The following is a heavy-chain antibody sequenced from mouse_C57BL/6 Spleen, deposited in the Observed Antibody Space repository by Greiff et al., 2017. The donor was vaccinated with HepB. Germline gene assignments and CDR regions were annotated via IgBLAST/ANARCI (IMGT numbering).Heavy chain of an antibody. CDR2: ISGGGGNT. Sequence: VQLKESGGGLVKPGGSLKLSCAASGFTFSSYTMSWVRQTPEKRLEWVATISGGGGNTYYPDSVKGRFTISRDNAKNTLYLQMSSLRSEDTALYYCARQGYQYYFDYWGQGTTRTVSS. CDR3: ARQGYQYYFDY. V-gene: IGHV5-9*01. CDR1: GFTFSSYT. D-gene: IGHD2-14*01. J-gene: IGHJ2*01.